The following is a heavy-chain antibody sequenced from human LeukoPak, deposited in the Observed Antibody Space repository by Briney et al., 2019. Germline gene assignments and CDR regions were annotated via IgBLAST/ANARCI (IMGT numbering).Heavy chain of an antibody. CDR1: GYTFTSHY. CDR2: INPSGGST. Sequence: ASVKVSCKASGYTFTSHYMHWVRQAPGQGLEWMGIINPSGGSTSYAQKFQGRVTMTRDTSTSTVYMELSSLRSEDTAVYYCAREQSVVPAANNWFDPWGQGTLVTVSS. D-gene: IGHD2-2*01. CDR3: AREQSVVPAANNWFDP. V-gene: IGHV1-46*01. J-gene: IGHJ5*02.